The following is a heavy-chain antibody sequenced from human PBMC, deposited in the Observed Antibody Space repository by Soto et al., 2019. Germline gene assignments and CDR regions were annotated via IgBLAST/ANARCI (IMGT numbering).Heavy chain of an antibody. V-gene: IGHV4-39*01. CDR1: GGSISSSRFH. CDR3: ARRERAAGTDWWFDP. CDR2: IYYSGST. Sequence: SETLSLTCTVSGGSISSSRFHWVLIRQPPGKGLEWIGSIYYSGSTYYSPSLKSRVTISVDTSKNQFSLKLSSVTAADTAVYYCARRERAAGTDWWFDPWGQGTLVT. D-gene: IGHD6-13*01. J-gene: IGHJ5*02.